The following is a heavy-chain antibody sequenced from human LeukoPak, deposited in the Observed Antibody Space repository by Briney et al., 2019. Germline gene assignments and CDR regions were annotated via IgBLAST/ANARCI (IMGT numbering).Heavy chain of an antibody. CDR2: ISYSGGGT. V-gene: IGHV3-23*01. CDR1: GFMFSSYA. D-gene: IGHD6-19*01. J-gene: IGHJ4*02. CDR3: AKGGSSGWSGSRFDY. Sequence: GGSLRLSCAASGFMFSSYAMSWVRRAPGKGLEWVSGISYSGGGTYYADSVKGRFTISRDNSKNTLSLQMNSLRAEDTAVYYCAKGGSSGWSGSRFDYWGQGTLVTVSS.